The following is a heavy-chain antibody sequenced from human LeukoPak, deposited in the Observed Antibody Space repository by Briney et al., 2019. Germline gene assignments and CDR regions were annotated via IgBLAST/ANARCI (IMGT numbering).Heavy chain of an antibody. CDR2: ISVYNGNT. CDR1: GYTFSNYG. V-gene: IGHV1-18*01. Sequence: RASVKVSCKASGYTFSNYGFSWVRQAPGQGLEWMGWISVYNGNTNYAQKFQGRVTMTTDTSTRTAFMELRSLGPDDTAVYFCARDEGSGYDSLDYWGQGTLVTVSS. D-gene: IGHD5-12*01. J-gene: IGHJ4*02. CDR3: ARDEGSGYDSLDY.